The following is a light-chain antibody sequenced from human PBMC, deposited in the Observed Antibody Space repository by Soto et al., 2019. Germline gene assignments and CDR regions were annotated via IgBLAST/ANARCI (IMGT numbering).Light chain of an antibody. J-gene: IGKJ4*01. CDR3: QQRSNWPPVALT. CDR2: DAS. V-gene: IGKV3-11*01. Sequence: EIVLTQSPATLSLSPGERATLSCRASQSVSSYLAWYQQKPGQAPRLLIYDASNRATGIPARFSGSGSGTDFTITISSLEPEDFAVYYCQQRSNWPPVALTFGGGTKGEIK. CDR1: QSVSSY.